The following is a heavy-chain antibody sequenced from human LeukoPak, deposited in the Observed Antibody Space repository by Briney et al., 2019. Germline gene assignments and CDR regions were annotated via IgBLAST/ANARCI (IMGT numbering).Heavy chain of an antibody. D-gene: IGHD3-3*01. Sequence: GGSLRLSCAASGFTFSSYWMSWVRQAPGKGLEWVANIKQDGSEKYYVDSVKGRFTISRDNAKNSLYLQMNSLRAEDTAVYYCARVEYYDFRSGYLGAGYYYGMDVWGQGTTVTVSS. CDR2: IKQDGSEK. CDR1: GFTFSSYW. J-gene: IGHJ6*02. V-gene: IGHV3-7*01. CDR3: ARVEYYDFRSGYLGAGYYYGMDV.